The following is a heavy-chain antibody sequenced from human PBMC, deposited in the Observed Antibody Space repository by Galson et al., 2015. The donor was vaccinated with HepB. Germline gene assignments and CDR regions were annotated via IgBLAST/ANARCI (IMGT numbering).Heavy chain of an antibody. Sequence: SVKVSCKASGYTFTSYYMHWVRQAPGQGLEWMGIINPSGGSTSYAQKFQGRVTMTRDTSTSTVYMELSSLRSDDTAVYYCATNYYGSGSYYSGLGAFDIWGQGTMVTVSS. J-gene: IGHJ3*02. CDR2: INPSGGST. V-gene: IGHV1-46*01. CDR1: GYTFTSYY. D-gene: IGHD3-10*01. CDR3: ATNYYGSGSYYSGLGAFDI.